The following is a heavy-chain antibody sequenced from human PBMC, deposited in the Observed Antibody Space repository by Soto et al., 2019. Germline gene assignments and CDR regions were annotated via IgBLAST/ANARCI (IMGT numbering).Heavy chain of an antibody. CDR3: TTGISMVRGVSGDF. Sequence: EVQLVESGGGLVKPGGSLGLSCAASGFTLINAWMNWVRQAPGKGPEWVGHIKSKSDGGTTDYAAPVKGRFTVSREDSKNTLYLQMDSLKTEDTAVYYCTTGISMVRGVSGDFWGQGTLVTVSP. V-gene: IGHV3-15*07. D-gene: IGHD3-10*01. CDR1: GFTLINAW. CDR2: IKSKSDGGTT. J-gene: IGHJ4*02.